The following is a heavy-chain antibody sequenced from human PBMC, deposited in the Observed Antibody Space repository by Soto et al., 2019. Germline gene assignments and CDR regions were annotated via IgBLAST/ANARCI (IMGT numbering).Heavy chain of an antibody. Sequence: QVQLQESGPGLVKPSETLSLTCTVSGGSVSSGSYYWSWIRQPPGKGLEWIGYIYYRGSTNYNPSLKSRVTISVDTSTNQFSLKMRSVTAADTAVYYCARGYYGSGSYYNVDWFDPWGQGTLVTVSP. V-gene: IGHV4-61*01. D-gene: IGHD3-10*01. J-gene: IGHJ5*02. CDR2: IYYRGST. CDR1: GGSVSSGSYY. CDR3: ARGYYGSGSYYNVDWFDP.